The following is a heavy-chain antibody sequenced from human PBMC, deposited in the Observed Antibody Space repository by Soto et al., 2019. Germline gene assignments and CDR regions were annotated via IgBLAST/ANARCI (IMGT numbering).Heavy chain of an antibody. CDR1: GGSISSYY. D-gene: IGHD3-10*01. J-gene: IGHJ4*02. Sequence: QVQLQESGPGLVKPSETLSLTCTVSGGSISSYYWSWLRQPPGKGLEWIGYIYYTGSTNYNPSLKSRVTISVDTSKNQFSLKLTSVTAADTAVYFCAREGYGSGIDYWGQGTLVTVSS. V-gene: IGHV4-59*01. CDR2: IYYTGST. CDR3: AREGYGSGIDY.